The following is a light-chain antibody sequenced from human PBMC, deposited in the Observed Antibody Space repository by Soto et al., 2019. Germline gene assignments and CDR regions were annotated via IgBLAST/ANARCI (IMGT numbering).Light chain of an antibody. V-gene: IGKV3-15*01. CDR1: QSVGST. J-gene: IGKJ4*01. CDR2: DKS. CDR3: QRFNRSPLS. Sequence: EIVLTQSVTDMSVSPGERVTLSCWASQSVGSTLNWYQQRPGQAPRLIIYDKSIRATGIPDRFSGSGSWTEITLTIASLKSEDFGVYYCQRFNRSPLSLGGGTKVDIK.